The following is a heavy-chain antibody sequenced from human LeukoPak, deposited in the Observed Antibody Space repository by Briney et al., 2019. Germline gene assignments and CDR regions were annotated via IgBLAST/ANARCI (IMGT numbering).Heavy chain of an antibody. Sequence: SETLSLTCTVSGGSISSGSYYWGWIRQPPGKGLEWIGSISHSGSTYYKPSLKSRVTISVDTSKNQFSLKLRSVTAADTAVYYCARVGRSGWYYFDYWGQGTLVTVSS. V-gene: IGHV4-39*07. D-gene: IGHD6-19*01. J-gene: IGHJ4*02. CDR3: ARVGRSGWYYFDY. CDR1: GGSISSGSYY. CDR2: ISHSGST.